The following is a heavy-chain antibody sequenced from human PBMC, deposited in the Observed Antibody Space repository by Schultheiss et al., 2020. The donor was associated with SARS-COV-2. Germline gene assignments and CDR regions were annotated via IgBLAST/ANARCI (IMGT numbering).Heavy chain of an antibody. CDR2: ISGSGGST. CDR1: GFTFSSYG. J-gene: IGHJ3*02. D-gene: IGHD3-22*01. V-gene: IGHV3-23*01. CDR3: AKDLKWLSSPSNAFDI. Sequence: GGSLRLSCAASGFTFSSYGMHWVRQAPGKGLEWVSAISGSGGSTYYADSVKGRFTISRDNFKNTLYLQMDSLRADDTAVYYCAKDLKWLSSPSNAFDIWGQGTMVTVSS.